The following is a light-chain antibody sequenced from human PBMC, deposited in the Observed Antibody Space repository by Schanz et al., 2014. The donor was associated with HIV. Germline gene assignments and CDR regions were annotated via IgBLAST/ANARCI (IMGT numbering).Light chain of an antibody. CDR3: QQYDTYRA. CDR2: GAS. Sequence: DIQMTQSPSSVSASVGDRVTITCRASQNINNWLGWYQQKPGKAPKLLIFGASSLQSGVPSRFSGSGSGTDFTLTISSLQPEDFATYYCQQYDTYRAFGQGTKVEIK. V-gene: IGKV1D-16*01. J-gene: IGKJ1*01. CDR1: QNINNW.